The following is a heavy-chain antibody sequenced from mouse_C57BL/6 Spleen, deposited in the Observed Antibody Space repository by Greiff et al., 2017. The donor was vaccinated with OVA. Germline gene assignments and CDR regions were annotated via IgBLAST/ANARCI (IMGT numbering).Heavy chain of an antibody. CDR1: GFTFSSYT. CDR2: ISGGGGNT. Sequence: EVNVVESGGGLVKPGGSLKLSCAASGFTFSSYTMSWVRQTPEKRLEWVATISGGGGNTYYPDSVKGRFTISRDNAKNTLYLQMSSLRSEDTALYYCARLGRGDYFDYWGQGTTLTVSS. D-gene: IGHD4-1*01. J-gene: IGHJ2*01. V-gene: IGHV5-9*01. CDR3: ARLGRGDYFDY.